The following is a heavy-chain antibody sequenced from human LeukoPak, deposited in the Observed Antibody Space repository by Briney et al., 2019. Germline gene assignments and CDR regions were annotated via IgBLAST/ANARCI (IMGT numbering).Heavy chain of an antibody. CDR2: IKQDGSEK. J-gene: IGHJ4*02. CDR1: GFTFSSYW. V-gene: IGHV3-7*01. D-gene: IGHD5-12*01. CDR3: ARDGLREIHFDY. Sequence: PGGSLRLSCAASGFTFSSYWMSWVRQAPGKGLEWVANIKQDGSEKYYVDSVKGRFTISRDNSKNTLYLQMNSLRAEDTAVYYCARDGLREIHFDYWGQGTLVTVSS.